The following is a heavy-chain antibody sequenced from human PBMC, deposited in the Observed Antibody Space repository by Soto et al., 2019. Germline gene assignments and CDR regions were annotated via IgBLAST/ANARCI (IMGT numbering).Heavy chain of an antibody. CDR3: AKAPRGEMATD. V-gene: IGHV1-18*01. CDR1: GYTFINYH. Sequence: QVQLVQSGGEVKKPGASVTVSCKASGYTFINYHITWVRQAPGQGLEWMAWITTYNGMTDYAQKFQGKVTMTRDTSPSPAYMELRKLGSDDTTVYFCAKAPRGEMATDWGQGTLVTVSS. J-gene: IGHJ4*02. CDR2: ITTYNGMT. D-gene: IGHD5-12*01.